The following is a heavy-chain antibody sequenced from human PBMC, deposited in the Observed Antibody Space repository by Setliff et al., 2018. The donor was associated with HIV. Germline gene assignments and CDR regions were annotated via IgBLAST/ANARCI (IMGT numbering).Heavy chain of an antibody. CDR1: GFTLSDHY. V-gene: IGHV3-72*01. Sequence: GGSLRLSCAASGFTLSDHYMDWVRQAPGKGLEWVGRIRNKANSFTIEYAASVRGRFTISKDESKNFLFLQMNSLKTEDTAVYYCARNQGNSFGQGFDYWGQGALVTVSS. CDR3: ARNQGNSFGQGFDY. J-gene: IGHJ4*02. CDR2: IRNKANSFTI. D-gene: IGHD5-18*01.